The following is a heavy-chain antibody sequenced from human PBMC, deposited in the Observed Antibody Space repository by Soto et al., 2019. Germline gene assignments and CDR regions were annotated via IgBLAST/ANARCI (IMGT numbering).Heavy chain of an antibody. V-gene: IGHV3-15*01. Sequence: PGGSLRLSCAASGFTFNKAWMSWVRQAPGKGLEWVGRIKSTTDGGRTDYAAPVKGRFTISRDDSENILYLQMNSLKTEDTAVYYCTTSVTGTPRAIDYWGQGTLVIVSS. CDR3: TTSVTGTPRAIDY. CDR1: GFTFNKAW. CDR2: IKSTTDGGRT. D-gene: IGHD1-7*01. J-gene: IGHJ4*02.